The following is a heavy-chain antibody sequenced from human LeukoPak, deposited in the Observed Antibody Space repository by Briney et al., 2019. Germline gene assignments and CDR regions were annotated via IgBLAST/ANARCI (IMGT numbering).Heavy chain of an antibody. CDR1: GFTFSSYA. D-gene: IGHD3-22*01. Sequence: GGSLRLSCAASGFTFSSYAMSWVRQAPGKGLEWVSAISGSGGSTYYADSVKGRFTISRDNSKNTLYLQMNSLRAEDTAVYYCAREVMNYYDSFSYWYFDLWGRGTLVTVSS. V-gene: IGHV3-23*01. CDR2: ISGSGGST. J-gene: IGHJ2*01. CDR3: AREVMNYYDSFSYWYFDL.